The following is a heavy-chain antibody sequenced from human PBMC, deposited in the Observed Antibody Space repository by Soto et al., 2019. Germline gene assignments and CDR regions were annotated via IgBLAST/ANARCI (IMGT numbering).Heavy chain of an antibody. Sequence: SETLSLTCAVYGGSFSGYYWSWIRQPPGKGLEWIGEINHSGSTNYNPSLKSRVTISVDASKNQFSLKLSSVTAADTAVYYCARGGRAAAGTRYHYYYGMDVWGQGTTVTVSS. CDR2: INHSGST. D-gene: IGHD6-13*01. CDR1: GGSFSGYY. V-gene: IGHV4-34*01. J-gene: IGHJ6*02. CDR3: ARGGRAAAGTRYHYYYGMDV.